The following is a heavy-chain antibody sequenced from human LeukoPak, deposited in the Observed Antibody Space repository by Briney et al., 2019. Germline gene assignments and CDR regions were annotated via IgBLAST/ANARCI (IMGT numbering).Heavy chain of an antibody. Sequence: PGGSLRLSCTASGFVFDEHGMTWVRQVPGKGLEWVSGINWSGKSTSYGDPVRGRFTISRDNAENSLSLQMDSLRAEDTALYYCARAPITSPFYFDYWGQGTLVTVSS. J-gene: IGHJ4*02. V-gene: IGHV3-20*04. CDR2: INWSGKST. CDR1: GFVFDEHG. D-gene: IGHD2-2*01. CDR3: ARAPITSPFYFDY.